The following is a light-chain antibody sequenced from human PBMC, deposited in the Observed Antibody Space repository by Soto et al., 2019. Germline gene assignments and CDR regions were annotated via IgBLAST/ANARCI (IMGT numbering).Light chain of an antibody. Sequence: EIVMTQSPATLSVSPGERATLSCRASQSVSSNLAWYQQKPGQAPRLLIYGASTRATGIPARFSGSGSGTEFTLPISSLQSEDFAVYYCQQYNNWPPLTFAGGTKVEIK. V-gene: IGKV3-15*01. CDR3: QQYNNWPPLT. J-gene: IGKJ4*01. CDR1: QSVSSN. CDR2: GAS.